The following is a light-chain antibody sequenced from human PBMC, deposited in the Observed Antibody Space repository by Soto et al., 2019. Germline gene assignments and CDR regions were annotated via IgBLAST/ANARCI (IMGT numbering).Light chain of an antibody. Sequence: DIPMTQSPSTLSASVGDRVTITCRASQSISNWLAWYQQKPGKAPKLVIYKASSLESGVPSRYSGSGSGTEFTLTISSLQPDDFATYYCQQYNSSFGQGTKVEIK. CDR1: QSISNW. CDR2: KAS. V-gene: IGKV1-5*03. J-gene: IGKJ1*01. CDR3: QQYNSS.